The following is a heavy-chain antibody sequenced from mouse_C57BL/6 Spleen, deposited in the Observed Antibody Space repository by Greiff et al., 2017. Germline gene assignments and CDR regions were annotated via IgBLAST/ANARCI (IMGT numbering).Heavy chain of an antibody. J-gene: IGHJ3*01. V-gene: IGHV10-1*01. CDR2: IRSKSNNYAT. CDR3: VRQYLGYYSNSLFAY. Sequence: EVQGVESGGGLVQPKGSLKLSCAASGFSFNTYAMNWVRQAPGKGLEWVARIRSKSNNYATYYADSVKDRFTISRDDSESMLYLQMNNLKTEDTAMYYCVRQYLGYYSNSLFAYWGQGTLVTVSA. D-gene: IGHD2-5*01. CDR1: GFSFNTYA.